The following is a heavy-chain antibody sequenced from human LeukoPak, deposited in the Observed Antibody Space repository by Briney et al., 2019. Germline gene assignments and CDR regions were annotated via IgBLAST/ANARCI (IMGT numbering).Heavy chain of an antibody. D-gene: IGHD3-10*01. CDR1: GFTFSSYW. J-gene: IGHJ6*03. CDR3: ARSSITMVRGVIKSTTGWYHYYNMDV. V-gene: IGHV3-7*01. Sequence: GGSLRLSCAASGFTFSSYWMSWVRQAPGKGLEWVANIKQDGSEKNYVGSVKGRFTIARDNAKNSLYLQMSSLRAEDTAVYYCARSSITMVRGVIKSTTGWYHYYNMDVWGKGTTVTVSS. CDR2: IKQDGSEK.